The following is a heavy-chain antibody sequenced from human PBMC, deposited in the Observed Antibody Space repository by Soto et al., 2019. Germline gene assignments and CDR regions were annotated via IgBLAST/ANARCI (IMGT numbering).Heavy chain of an antibody. D-gene: IGHD6-13*01. Sequence: ASVKVSCKASGYTLTGYYMHWVRQAPGQGLEWMGWINPNSGGTNYAQKFQGWVTMTRDTSISTAYMELSRLRSDDTAVYYCARDYGSYSRGYGMDVWGQGTTVTVSS. CDR2: INPNSGGT. CDR1: GYTLTGYY. CDR3: ARDYGSYSRGYGMDV. J-gene: IGHJ6*02. V-gene: IGHV1-2*04.